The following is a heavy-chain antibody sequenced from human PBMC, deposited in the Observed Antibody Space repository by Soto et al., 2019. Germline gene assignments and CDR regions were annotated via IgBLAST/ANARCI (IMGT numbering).Heavy chain of an antibody. CDR2: MNPNSGNT. V-gene: IGHV1-8*01. CDR3: AWARGGYDPLFF. D-gene: IGHD5-12*01. Sequence: ASVKVYCKASGYTFTSYDINWVRQATGQGLEWMGWMNPNSGNTGYAQKFQGRVTMTRNTSISTAYMELSSLRSEDTAVYYCAWARGGYDPLFFWGQGTLVTVSS. CDR1: GYTFTSYD. J-gene: IGHJ4*02.